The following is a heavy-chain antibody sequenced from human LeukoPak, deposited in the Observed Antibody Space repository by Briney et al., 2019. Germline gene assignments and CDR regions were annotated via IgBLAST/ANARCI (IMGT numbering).Heavy chain of an antibody. V-gene: IGHV1-46*01. J-gene: IGHJ3*02. Sequence: ASVKVSCKASGYTFTSYYMHWVRQAPGQGLEWMGIINPSGGSTSYAQKFQGRVTMTRDMSTSTVYMELSSLRAEDTAVYYCARCWGSGRYLFDAFDIWGQGTMVTVSS. CDR2: INPSGGST. CDR3: ARCWGSGRYLFDAFDI. D-gene: IGHD1-26*01. CDR1: GYTFTSYY.